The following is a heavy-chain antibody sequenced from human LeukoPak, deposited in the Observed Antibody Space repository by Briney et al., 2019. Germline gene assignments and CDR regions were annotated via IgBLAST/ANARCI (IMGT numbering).Heavy chain of an antibody. V-gene: IGHV1-46*01. CDR1: GDTFSSYY. D-gene: IGHD3-3*01. CDR2: INPSGGST. CDR3: ARGGVLRFLEHLDY. Sequence: ASVKVSCEASGDTFSSYYMHWVRQAPGQGLEWMGIINPSGGSTTYAQKFQGRVTMTRDTSTSTVYMELSSLRSEDTAVYYCARGGVLRFLEHLDYWGQGTLVTVSS. J-gene: IGHJ4*02.